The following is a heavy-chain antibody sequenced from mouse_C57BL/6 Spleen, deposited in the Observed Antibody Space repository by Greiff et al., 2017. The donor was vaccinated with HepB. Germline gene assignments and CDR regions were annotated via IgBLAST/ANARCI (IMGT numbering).Heavy chain of an antibody. J-gene: IGHJ3*01. CDR1: GYSFTGYY. D-gene: IGHD4-1*01. Sequence: EVQLQQSGPELVKPGASVKISCKASGYSFTGYYMNWVKQSPEKSLEWIGEINPSTGGTTYNQKFKAKATLTVDKSSSTAYMQLKSLTSEDSAVYYCARTLAGTPWFAYWGQGTLVTVSA. CDR3: ARTLAGTPWFAY. V-gene: IGHV1-42*01. CDR2: INPSTGGT.